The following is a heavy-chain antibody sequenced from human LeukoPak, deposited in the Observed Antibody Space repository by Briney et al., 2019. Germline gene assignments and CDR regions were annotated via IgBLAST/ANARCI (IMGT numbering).Heavy chain of an antibody. D-gene: IGHD6-19*01. CDR1: GFTFSSYG. Sequence: GGSLRLSCAASGFTFSSYGMHWVRQAPGKGLEWVTSIWFNGSNIHYADSVKGRVTISRDNSESALYLQMNSLRAEDTAIYYCARDSLPMAVTGPFDHWGQGALVTVSS. V-gene: IGHV3-33*08. CDR3: ARDSLPMAVTGPFDH. J-gene: IGHJ4*02. CDR2: IWFNGSNI.